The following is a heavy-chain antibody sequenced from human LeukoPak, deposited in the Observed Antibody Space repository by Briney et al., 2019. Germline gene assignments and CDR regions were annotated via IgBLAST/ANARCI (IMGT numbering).Heavy chain of an antibody. V-gene: IGHV4-39*01. CDR3: ARHTEEYYYDSSGYYLDY. J-gene: IGHJ4*02. CDR1: GGSISSSSYY. Sequence: SETLSLTCTVSGGSISSSSYYWGWIRQPPGKGLEWIGSIYYSGSTYYNPSLKSRVTISVDTSKNQLSLKLSSVTAADTAVYYCARHTEEYYYDSSGYYLDYWGQGTLVTASS. D-gene: IGHD3-22*01. CDR2: IYYSGST.